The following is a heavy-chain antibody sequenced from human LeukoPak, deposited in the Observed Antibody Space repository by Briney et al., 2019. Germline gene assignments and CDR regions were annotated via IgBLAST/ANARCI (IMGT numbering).Heavy chain of an antibody. V-gene: IGHV3-23*05. J-gene: IGHJ3*02. CDR2: IDSSGTKT. D-gene: IGHD4-17*01. Sequence: GSLRLSCAASGFTFSSYTMSWVRQAPGKGLAWVSGIDSSGTKTTYADSVKGRFTISRDNSKNTLYLQMTSLRGADTAVYYCAKVVNGDYDAFDIWGQGTVVTVSS. CDR3: AKVVNGDYDAFDI. CDR1: GFTFSSYT.